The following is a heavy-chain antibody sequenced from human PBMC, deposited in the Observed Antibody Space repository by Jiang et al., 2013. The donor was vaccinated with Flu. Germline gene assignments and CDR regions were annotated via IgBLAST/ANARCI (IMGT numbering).Heavy chain of an antibody. D-gene: IGHD3-10*01. J-gene: IGHJ4*02. CDR3: ARTTMTDYYGSGSYYPFDY. CDR2: ISGDTGNT. V-gene: IGHV1-18*01. Sequence: GAEVKKPGASVKVSCKASGYTFTNFGINWVRQAPGQGLEWMGWISGDTGNTIYSEKLQGRVTMTTDTSTSTAYMELSSLRSDDSAVYFCARTTMTDYYGSGSYYPFDYWGQGTLVTVSS. CDR1: GYTFTNFG.